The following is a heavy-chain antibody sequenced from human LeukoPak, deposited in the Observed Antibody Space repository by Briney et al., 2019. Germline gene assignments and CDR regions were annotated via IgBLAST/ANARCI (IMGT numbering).Heavy chain of an antibody. CDR3: ARDGGRSIAAAVD. V-gene: IGHV4-59*01. D-gene: IGHD6-13*01. J-gene: IGHJ4*02. CDR1: GGSICSYY. Sequence: PSETLSLTCTVSGGSICSYYWSWIRKPPGKGLEWIGYIYYSGSTNYNPSLKSRVTISVDTSKNQFSLKLSSVTAADTAVYYCARDGGRSIAAAVDWGQGTLVTVSS. CDR2: IYYSGST.